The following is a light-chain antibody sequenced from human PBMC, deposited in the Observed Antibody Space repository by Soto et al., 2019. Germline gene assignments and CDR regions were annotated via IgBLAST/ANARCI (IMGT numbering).Light chain of an antibody. CDR2: TSS. J-gene: IGKJ1*01. CDR1: QSISTS. CDR3: QQGYSRPRT. Sequence: DIQLTQSPSSLSASVGDRVTITCRASQSISTSLNWYQQKPGKAPNLLIFTSSNLEGGVPSRFSGSGSGTDFTLTISSLQPEDFATYFCQQGYSRPRTFGQGTKVDIK. V-gene: IGKV1-39*01.